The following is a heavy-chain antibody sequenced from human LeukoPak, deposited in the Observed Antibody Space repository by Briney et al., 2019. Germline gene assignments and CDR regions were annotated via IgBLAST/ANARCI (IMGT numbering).Heavy chain of an antibody. CDR3: AGHHPRNTVDF. CDR1: GGSISSYY. D-gene: IGHD2/OR15-2a*01. J-gene: IGHJ4*02. V-gene: IGHV4-59*08. Sequence: PSETLSLTCTVSGGSISSYYWSWIRQPPGKGLEWIGYIYYSGSTNYNPSLKSRVTISVDTSKNQFSLKLSSVTAADTAVYYCAGHHPRNTVDFWGQGTLVTVSS. CDR2: IYYSGST.